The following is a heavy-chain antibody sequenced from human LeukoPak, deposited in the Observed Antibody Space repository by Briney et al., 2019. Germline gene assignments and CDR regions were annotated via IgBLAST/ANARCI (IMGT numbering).Heavy chain of an antibody. V-gene: IGHV1-2*02. D-gene: IGHD3-22*01. Sequence: ASVKVSCKASGYTFTSYDINWVRQATGQGLEWMGWMNPNSGGTNYAQKFQGRVTMTRDTSISTAYMELSRLRSDDTAVYYCARRITMIVGVVCDAFDIWGQGTMVTVSS. J-gene: IGHJ3*02. CDR2: MNPNSGGT. CDR3: ARRITMIVGVVCDAFDI. CDR1: GYTFTSYD.